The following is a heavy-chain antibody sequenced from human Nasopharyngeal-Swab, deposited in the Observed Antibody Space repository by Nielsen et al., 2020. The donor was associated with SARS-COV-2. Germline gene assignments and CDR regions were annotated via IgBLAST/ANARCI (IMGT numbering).Heavy chain of an antibody. CDR1: GFTFSSYS. CDR2: ISSSSSYI. V-gene: IGHV3-21*01. D-gene: IGHD5-12*01. J-gene: IGHJ4*02. Sequence: GGSLRLSCAASGFTFSSYSMNWVRQAPGKGLEWVSSISSSSSYIYYADSVKGRFTISRDNAKNSLYLQMNSLRAEDTVVYYCARVTGYSGYGCYDYWGQGTLGTVSS. CDR3: ARVTGYSGYGCYDY.